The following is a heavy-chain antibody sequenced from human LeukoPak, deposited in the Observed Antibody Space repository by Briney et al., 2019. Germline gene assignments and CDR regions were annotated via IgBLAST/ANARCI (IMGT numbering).Heavy chain of an antibody. D-gene: IGHD6-19*01. CDR2: ISGSGGST. J-gene: IGHJ5*02. Sequence: GGSLRLSCAASGFTFSSYAMSWIRQAPGKGLEWVSAISGSGGSTYYADSVKGRFTISRDNSKNTLYLQMNSLRAEDTAVYYCAKDQFSSGLNWFDPWGQGTLVTVSS. V-gene: IGHV3-23*01. CDR1: GFTFSSYA. CDR3: AKDQFSSGLNWFDP.